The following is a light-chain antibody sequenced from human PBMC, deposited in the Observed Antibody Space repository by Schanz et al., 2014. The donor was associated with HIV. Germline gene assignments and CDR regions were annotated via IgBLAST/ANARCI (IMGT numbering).Light chain of an antibody. CDR2: DVS. CDR1: TSDVGSYNL. Sequence: QSVLTQPASVSGSPGQSITISCTGTTSDVGSYNLVSWYQQHPGKAPKLMIYDVSNRPSGVPDRFSGSKSGNTASLTISGLQADDEADYYCCSYAGSYVFGTGTKLTVL. CDR3: CSYAGSYV. V-gene: IGLV2-23*02. J-gene: IGLJ1*01.